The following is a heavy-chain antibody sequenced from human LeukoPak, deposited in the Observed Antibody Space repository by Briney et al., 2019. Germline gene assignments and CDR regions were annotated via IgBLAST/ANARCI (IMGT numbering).Heavy chain of an antibody. CDR2: IYYSGST. CDR3: ARHAYSGYDSTHFDY. V-gene: IGHV4-59*08. D-gene: IGHD5-12*01. Sequence: PSETLSLTCTVSGGSISSYYWTWIRQPPGKGLEWIGNIYYSGSTNNNPSLKSRVTISVDTSKNQFSLKLSSVTAADAAVYYCARHAYSGYDSTHFDYWGQGTLVTVSS. J-gene: IGHJ4*02. CDR1: GGSISSYY.